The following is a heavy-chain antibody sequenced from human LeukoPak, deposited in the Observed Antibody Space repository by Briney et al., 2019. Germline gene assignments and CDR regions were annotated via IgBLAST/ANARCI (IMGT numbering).Heavy chain of an antibody. CDR1: GVTFSTYT. Sequence: PGGSLRLSCVASGVTFSTYTMVWVRQAPGKGLEWVSSIGSSSSYIFNADSVKGRFSISRDNAKNSLYLQMNSLRAEDTAVYYCAREGRKSRGVDIVRKKETGYYYYMDVWGKGTTVTVSS. D-gene: IGHD2-15*01. J-gene: IGHJ6*03. V-gene: IGHV3-21*01. CDR2: IGSSSSYI. CDR3: AREGRKSRGVDIVRKKETGYYYYMDV.